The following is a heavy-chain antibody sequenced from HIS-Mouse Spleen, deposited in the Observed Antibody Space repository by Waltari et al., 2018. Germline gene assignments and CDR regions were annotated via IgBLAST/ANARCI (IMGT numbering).Heavy chain of an antibody. CDR1: GFSLSTSGMC. CDR3: ARIAEGYSSGWYAFDY. J-gene: IGHJ4*02. V-gene: IGHV2-70*15. CDR2: IDWDDDK. Sequence: QVTLRESGPALVKPTQTLTLTCTFSGFSLSTSGMCVSWIRQPPGKALEWLARIDWDDDKYYSTSLKTRLTISKETSKNQVVLTMTNIDPVDTATYYCARIAEGYSSGWYAFDYWGQGTLVTVSS. D-gene: IGHD6-19*01.